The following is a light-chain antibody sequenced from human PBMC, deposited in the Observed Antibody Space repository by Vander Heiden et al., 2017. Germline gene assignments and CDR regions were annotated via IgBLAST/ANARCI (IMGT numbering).Light chain of an antibody. Sequence: DIVMTHSPDSLAVSLGERATINCKSSQSVLYSSNNKNYLAWYQQKPGQPPKLLIYWASTRESGVPDRFSDSGSGTDFTLTISSLQAEDVAVYYCQQDDSTPYTFGQGTKLEIK. CDR1: QSVLYSSNNKNY. J-gene: IGKJ2*01. CDR2: WAS. CDR3: QQDDSTPYT. V-gene: IGKV4-1*01.